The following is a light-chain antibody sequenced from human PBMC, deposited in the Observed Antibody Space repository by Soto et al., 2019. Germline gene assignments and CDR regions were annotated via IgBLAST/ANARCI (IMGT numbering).Light chain of an antibody. CDR3: QSYDSDFVV. J-gene: IGLJ2*01. CDR2: ENN. V-gene: IGLV6-57*04. Sequence: FMLTQPHSVSESPGKTLSISCTRSSGSIANNYVQWYQQRPGSAPTTVIYENNQRHSGVPDRFSGSTDGSSNSASLTISGLQTEDEADYYCQSYDSDFVVFGGGTKLTVL. CDR1: SGSIANNY.